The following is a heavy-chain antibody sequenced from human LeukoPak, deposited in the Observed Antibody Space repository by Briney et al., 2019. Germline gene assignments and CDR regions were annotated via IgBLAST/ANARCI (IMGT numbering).Heavy chain of an antibody. CDR1: GGSISSYY. CDR2: NFHSVTT. CDR3: ATYSDITGSFDY. J-gene: IGHJ4*02. D-gene: IGHD3-22*01. V-gene: IGHV4-59*01. Sequence: SETLSPTCTVSGGSISSYYWSWIRQPPGKGLEWIGYNFHSVTTSYNPSLQSRVFISVDTSKNQFSLDLTSVTAADTAVYYCATYSDITGSFDYWGQGTLVTVSS.